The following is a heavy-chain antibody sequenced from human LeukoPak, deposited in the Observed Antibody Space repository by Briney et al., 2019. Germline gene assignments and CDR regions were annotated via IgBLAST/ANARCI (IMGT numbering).Heavy chain of an antibody. D-gene: IGHD2-21*02. CDR2: INPSGGST. V-gene: IGHV1-46*01. Sequence: GASVKVSCKASGYTFTSYYMHWVRQAPGQGLEWMGIINPSGGSTSYAQKFQGRVTMTRDTSTSTVYMELSSLRSEDTAVYYCARDRGSKRVAYCGGDCYIGYFDLWGRGTLVTASS. CDR3: ARDRGSKRVAYCGGDCYIGYFDL. J-gene: IGHJ2*01. CDR1: GYTFTSYY.